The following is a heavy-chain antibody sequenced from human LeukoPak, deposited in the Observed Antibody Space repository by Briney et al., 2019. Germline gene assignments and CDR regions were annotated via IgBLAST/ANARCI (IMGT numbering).Heavy chain of an antibody. J-gene: IGHJ5*02. CDR2: MNPNSGNT. Sequence: ASVKVSCKASGYTFTSYDINWVRQATGQGLEWMGWMNPNSGNTGYARKFQGRVTMTRNTSISTAYMELSSLRSEDTAVYYCARGRGQLVLPSKNWFDPWGQGTLVTVSS. D-gene: IGHD6-6*01. CDR1: GYTFTSYD. V-gene: IGHV1-8*01. CDR3: ARGRGQLVLPSKNWFDP.